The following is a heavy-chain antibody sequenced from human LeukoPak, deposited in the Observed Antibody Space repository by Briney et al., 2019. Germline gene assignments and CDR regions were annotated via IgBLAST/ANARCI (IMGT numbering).Heavy chain of an antibody. CDR3: ARDTGSYCSSISCYEIDY. Sequence: PGGSLRLSCAASGFTFRNYAMHWVRQAPGKGLEWVAVISYDGNNEYYADSVKGRFTISRDNSKNTLYLQMKSLRAEDTAMYYCARDTGSYCSSISCYEIDYWGQGTLVTVSS. CDR1: GFTFRNYA. V-gene: IGHV3-30-3*01. J-gene: IGHJ4*02. D-gene: IGHD2-2*01. CDR2: ISYDGNNE.